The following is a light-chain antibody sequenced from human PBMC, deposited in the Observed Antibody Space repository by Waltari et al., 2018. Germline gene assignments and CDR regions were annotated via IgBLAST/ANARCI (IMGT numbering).Light chain of an antibody. CDR3: QQSYSIPNT. CDR1: QRISSY. CDR2: GAS. V-gene: IGKV1-39*01. Sequence: DIQMTQSPSSLSASVGDRVTIPCRASQRISSYLNWYQQIPGKAPKLLIYGASSLQSGVPSRFTGSGSGTDFTLTISSLQFEDFATYYCQQSYSIPNTFGQGTKLEI. J-gene: IGKJ2*01.